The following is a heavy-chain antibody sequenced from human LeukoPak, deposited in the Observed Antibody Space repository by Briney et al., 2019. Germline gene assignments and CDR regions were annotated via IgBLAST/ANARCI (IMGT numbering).Heavy chain of an antibody. CDR2: IHSNGFDT. J-gene: IGHJ6*03. CDR3: AKSLGTKRYLDFMDV. V-gene: IGHV3-30*02. D-gene: IGHD1-7*01. Sequence: PGGSLRLSCAVSGFSFNSYGIHCVRQAPGEGLEGGSFIHSNGFDTYYGDSVKGRFTVSRDNSKNTLYLQMNRLRVDDTAVYYCAKSLGTKRYLDFMDVWGKGTTVSVSS. CDR1: GFSFNSYG.